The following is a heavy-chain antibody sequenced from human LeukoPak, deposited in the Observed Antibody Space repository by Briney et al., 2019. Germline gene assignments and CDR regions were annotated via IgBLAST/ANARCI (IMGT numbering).Heavy chain of an antibody. CDR1: GGSISSYY. Sequence: SETLSLTCTVSGGSISSYYWSWIRQPPGKGLECIGYIYYSGSTNYNPSLKSRVTISVDTSKNQFSLKLSSVTAADTAVYYCATEEGYYYDSSGYYYVGAFDIWGQGTMVAVSS. J-gene: IGHJ3*02. V-gene: IGHV4-59*08. CDR3: ATEEGYYYDSSGYYYVGAFDI. CDR2: IYYSGST. D-gene: IGHD3-22*01.